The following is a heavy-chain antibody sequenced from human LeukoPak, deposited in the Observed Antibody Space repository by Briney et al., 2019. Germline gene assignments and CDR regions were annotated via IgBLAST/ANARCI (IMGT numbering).Heavy chain of an antibody. J-gene: IGHJ4*02. D-gene: IGHD6-13*01. Sequence: GGSLRLSCAASGFTFSTYWMSWVRQAPGKGLEWVANIKQDGSEKYYVDSVKGRFTISRGNAKNSLYLQMSSLRAEDTAMYYCARDSAGNDYWGQGTLVTVSS. V-gene: IGHV3-7*01. CDR3: ARDSAGNDY. CDR1: GFTFSTYW. CDR2: IKQDGSEK.